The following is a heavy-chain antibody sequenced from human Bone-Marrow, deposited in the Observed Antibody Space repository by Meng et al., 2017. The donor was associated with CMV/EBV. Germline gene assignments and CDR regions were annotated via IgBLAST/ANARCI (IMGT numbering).Heavy chain of an antibody. D-gene: IGHD6-13*01. CDR1: GYTFSTYD. CDR2: MNANSGNT. Sequence: ASVKVSCKASGYTFSTYDINWVRLATGQGLEWMGWMNANSGNTGYAQKFQGRVSMTRDTSTSTAYMELSSLRSEDTAVYLCARTQIAVEAGGTKTKYYYYGLDVWGQGTTVTVSS. CDR3: ARTQIAVEAGGTKTKYYYYGLDV. J-gene: IGHJ6*02. V-gene: IGHV1-8*02.